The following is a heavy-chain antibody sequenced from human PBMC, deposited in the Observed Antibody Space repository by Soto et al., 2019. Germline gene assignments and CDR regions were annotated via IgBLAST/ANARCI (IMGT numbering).Heavy chain of an antibody. CDR3: ARGLFQGSSPRNNYDFWSGYYLVYFDY. Sequence: SETLSLTCAVYGGSFSGYYWSWIRQPPGKGLEWIGETNHSGSTNYNPSLKSRVTISVDTSKNQFSLKLSSVTAADTAVYYCARGLFQGSSPRNNYDFWSGYYLVYFDYWGQGTLVTVSS. J-gene: IGHJ4*02. CDR2: TNHSGST. D-gene: IGHD3-3*01. CDR1: GGSFSGYY. V-gene: IGHV4-34*01.